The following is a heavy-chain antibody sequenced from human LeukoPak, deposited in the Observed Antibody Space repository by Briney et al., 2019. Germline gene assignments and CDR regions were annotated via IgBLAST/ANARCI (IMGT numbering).Heavy chain of an antibody. V-gene: IGHV3-69-1*01. J-gene: IGHJ4*02. Sequence: GGSLRLSCAASGFTFTDYNMNWVRQAPGKGLEWVSYISGGSTIYYADSVKGRFTVSRDNAKNSLYLQMSSLRAEDTAVYYCARITTYSSSWYGDFDYWGQGTLVTVST. D-gene: IGHD6-13*01. CDR3: ARITTYSSSWYGDFDY. CDR2: ISGGSTI. CDR1: GFTFTDYN.